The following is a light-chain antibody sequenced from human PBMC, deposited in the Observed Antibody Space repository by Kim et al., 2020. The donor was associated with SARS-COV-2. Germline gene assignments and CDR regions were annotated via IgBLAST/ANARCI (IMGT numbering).Light chain of an antibody. Sequence: DAVMTQSPLSLPVTLGQPASISCRSSRSLVHSDGNIYLNWFRQRPGQSPRRLIYAVSNRDSGVPDRFSGSGSDTDFTLKISSVEAEDVGVYYCMQATGWHATFGQGTKVEIK. J-gene: IGKJ1*01. CDR3: MQATGWHAT. V-gene: IGKV2-30*02. CDR2: AVS. CDR1: RSLVHSDGNIY.